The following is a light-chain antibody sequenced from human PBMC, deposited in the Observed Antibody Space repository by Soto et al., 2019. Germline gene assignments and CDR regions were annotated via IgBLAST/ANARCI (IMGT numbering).Light chain of an antibody. V-gene: IGKV3-20*01. Sequence: EIVLTQSPGTLSLSPGDRATLSCRASQSLSSSYLAWYQQKPGQAPRLLMYDTFNRATGIPERFSGSGSGTDLTLTISRLEPEDFAVYYCQQYGNSPLTFGQGTNVEIK. CDR1: QSLSSSY. J-gene: IGKJ1*01. CDR3: QQYGNSPLT. CDR2: DTF.